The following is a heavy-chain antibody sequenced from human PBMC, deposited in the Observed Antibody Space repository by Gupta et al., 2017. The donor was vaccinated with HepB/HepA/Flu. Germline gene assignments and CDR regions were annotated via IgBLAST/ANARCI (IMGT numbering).Heavy chain of an antibody. CDR3: VKDMGNQVLDDMDG. CDR2: ITWDSGYI. CDR1: FPFDDSA. J-gene: IGHJ6*02. Sequence: FPFDDSAMHWVRQTPEKGLEWVSSITWDSGYIGYADSVKGGVSISSDNAKNALYVEVKSLRVEDKALYYCVKDMGNQVLDDMDGWGQGTTVTVYS. V-gene: IGHV3-9*01. D-gene: IGHD1-14*01.